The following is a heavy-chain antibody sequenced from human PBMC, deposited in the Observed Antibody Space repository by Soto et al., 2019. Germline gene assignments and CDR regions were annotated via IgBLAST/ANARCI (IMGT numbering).Heavy chain of an antibody. Sequence: GGSLRLSCVASGFTFSGSAMHWVRQASGKGLEWVGRIRSKANSDATAYGASVQGRFTISRDDSKNTAYLQMNSLKTEDTAVYYCVRYCSGGSCTAAFDIWGQGTMVTVSS. J-gene: IGHJ3*02. V-gene: IGHV3-73*01. CDR3: VRYCSGGSCTAAFDI. D-gene: IGHD2-15*01. CDR2: IRSKANSDAT. CDR1: GFTFSGSA.